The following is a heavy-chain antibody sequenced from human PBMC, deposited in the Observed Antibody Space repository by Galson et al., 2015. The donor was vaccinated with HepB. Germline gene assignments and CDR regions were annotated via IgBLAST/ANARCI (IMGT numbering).Heavy chain of an antibody. CDR1: GYTFTSYG. CDR3: ARQGNPYSSGWYGPNTLYVFDY. Sequence: SVKVSCKASGYTFTSYGISWVRQAPGQGLEWMGWISAYNGNTNYAQKLQGRVTMTTDTSTSTAYMELRSLRSDDTAVYYCARQGNPYSSGWYGPNTLYVFDYWGQGTLVTVSS. V-gene: IGHV1-18*01. J-gene: IGHJ4*02. CDR2: ISAYNGNT. D-gene: IGHD6-19*01.